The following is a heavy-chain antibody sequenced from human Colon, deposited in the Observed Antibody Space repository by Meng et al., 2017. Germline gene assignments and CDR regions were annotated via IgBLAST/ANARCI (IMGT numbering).Heavy chain of an antibody. V-gene: IGHV1-2*02. Sequence: QVQLVQSGTEVKRPGASVKVSCKASGYSFSDCYIHWVRQAPGQGLEWMGWIVPNSGDTNYAQKFQGRVTMTRDTSISTTYMELIRLTSDDTAVYYCARSTPSLDYWGQGTLVTVFS. D-gene: IGHD2-15*01. CDR2: IVPNSGDT. CDR3: ARSTPSLDY. J-gene: IGHJ4*02. CDR1: GYSFSDCY.